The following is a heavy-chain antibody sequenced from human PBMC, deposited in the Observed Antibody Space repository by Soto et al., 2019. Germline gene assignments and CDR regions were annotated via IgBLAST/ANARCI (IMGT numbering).Heavy chain of an antibody. J-gene: IGHJ6*02. D-gene: IGHD2-15*01. V-gene: IGHV3-21*06. CDR3: VTLCGGSCSFGVDV. Sequence: EVQLMESGGGLVKPGGSLRLSCAASGFTFSLYTMTWVRQAPGKGLEWVSSISSATSDVYYADSVKGRFTISRDNAKNSVYLQMNSLRAEDTGLYYCVTLCGGSCSFGVDVWGQGTTVTVSS. CDR1: GFTFSLYT. CDR2: ISSATSDV.